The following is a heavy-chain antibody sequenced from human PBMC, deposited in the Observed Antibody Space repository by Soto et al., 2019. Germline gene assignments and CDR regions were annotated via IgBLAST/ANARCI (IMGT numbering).Heavy chain of an antibody. D-gene: IGHD3-3*01. CDR2: IYYSGST. CDR3: ARTNTIFGVVIMVEWFDP. J-gene: IGHJ5*02. Sequence: KPSETLSLTCTVSGGSISSSSYYWGWIRQPPGKGLEWIGSIYYSGSTYYNPSLKSRVTISVDTSKNQFSLKLSSVTAADTAVYYCARTNTIFGVVIMVEWFDPWGQGTLVTVSS. V-gene: IGHV4-39*01. CDR1: GGSISSSSYY.